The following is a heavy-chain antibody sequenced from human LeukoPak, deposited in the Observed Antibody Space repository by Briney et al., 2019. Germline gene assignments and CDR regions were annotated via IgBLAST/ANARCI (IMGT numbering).Heavy chain of an antibody. V-gene: IGHV3-21*01. CDR3: ARDRGSVLRFLAWLLGPDY. CDR2: ISSSSSYI. CDR1: GFTFSSYS. D-gene: IGHD3-3*01. Sequence: GGSLRLSCAASGFTFSSYSMNWVRQAPGKGLEWVSSISSSSSYIYYADSVKGRFTISRDNAKNSLYLQMNSLRAEDPAVYYCARDRGSVLRFLAWLLGPDYWGQGTLVTVSS. J-gene: IGHJ4*02.